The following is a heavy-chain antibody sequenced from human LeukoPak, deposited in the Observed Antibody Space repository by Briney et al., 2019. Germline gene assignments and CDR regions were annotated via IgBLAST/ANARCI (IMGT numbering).Heavy chain of an antibody. CDR1: GFTFSSYW. CDR2: IKQDGSEK. Sequence: PGGSLRLSCAASGFTFSSYWMSWVRQAPGKGLEWVANIKQDGSEKYYADSVKGRFTISRDNAKNSLYLQMNSLRAEDTAVYYCAREPRYSSYDYWGQGTLVTVSS. J-gene: IGHJ4*02. V-gene: IGHV3-7*01. D-gene: IGHD5-18*01. CDR3: AREPRYSSYDY.